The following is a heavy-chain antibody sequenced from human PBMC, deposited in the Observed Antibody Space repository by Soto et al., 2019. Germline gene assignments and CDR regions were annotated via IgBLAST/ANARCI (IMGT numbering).Heavy chain of an antibody. V-gene: IGHV3-23*01. CDR3: AKHRLARGIDY. CDR2: VDSAGIT. J-gene: IGHJ4*02. Sequence: EVQLLESGGGLVQPGGSLRLSCVASGFTFSNYDMSWVRQAPGKGLEWVSTVDSAGITYYADSVTGRFTISRDNSRNTLSLQMHSLRAEDTAVYYCAKHRLARGIDYWGQGTPVTVSS. D-gene: IGHD3-10*01. CDR1: GFTFSNYD.